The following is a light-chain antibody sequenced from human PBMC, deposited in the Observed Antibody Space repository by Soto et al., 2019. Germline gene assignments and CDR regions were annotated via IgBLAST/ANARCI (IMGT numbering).Light chain of an antibody. CDR1: QSVGSY. CDR3: QHYGGPPPWT. Sequence: ENVLTQSPGTLSLSPGERATLSCRASQSVGSYLGWYQKKPGQAPRLLIYGASNRATGIPHRFSGSGSGTDFTLTISRLEPEDFAVYYCQHYGGPPPWTFGQGTKVEIK. J-gene: IGKJ1*01. V-gene: IGKV3-20*01. CDR2: GAS.